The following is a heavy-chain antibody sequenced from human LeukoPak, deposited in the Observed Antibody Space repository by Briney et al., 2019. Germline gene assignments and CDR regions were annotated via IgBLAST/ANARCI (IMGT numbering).Heavy chain of an antibody. D-gene: IGHD3-10*01. CDR1: GYIFTGYY. V-gene: IGHV1-2*02. J-gene: IGHJ6*03. CDR2: INPNSGGT. Sequence: ASVRVSCKTSGYIFTGYYMHWVRQAPGQGLEWMGWINPNSGGTNYAQKFQGRVTMTRDTSISTAYMELSRLRSDDTAVYYCARDPINYYGSGSYRYMDVWGKGTTVTISS. CDR3: ARDPINYYGSGSYRYMDV.